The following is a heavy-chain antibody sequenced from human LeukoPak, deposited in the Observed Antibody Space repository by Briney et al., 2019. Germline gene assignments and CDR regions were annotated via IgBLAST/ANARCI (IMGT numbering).Heavy chain of an antibody. D-gene: IGHD1-26*01. CDR2: ITKSGDQT. CDR1: GITFSNSA. V-gene: IGHV3-23*01. CDR3: AKGSGSYWSDAFDI. J-gene: IGHJ3*02. Sequence: GGSLRLSCVPSGITFSNSALSWVRQAPGKGLEWVSTITKSGDQTHYADSVRGLFTISRDIFKNTLYLQMNSLRAEDTAVYYCAKGSGSYWSDAFDIWGQGTMVTVSS.